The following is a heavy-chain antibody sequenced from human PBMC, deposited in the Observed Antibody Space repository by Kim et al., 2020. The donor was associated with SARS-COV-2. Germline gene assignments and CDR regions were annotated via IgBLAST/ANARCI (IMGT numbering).Heavy chain of an antibody. V-gene: IGHV4-31*03. D-gene: IGHD3-9*01. CDR1: GGSISSGGYY. J-gene: IGHJ6*02. Sequence: SETLSLTCTVSGGSISSGGYYWSWIRQHPGKGLEWIGYIYYSGSTNYNPSLKSRLTISVDTSKNQFSLKLSSVTAADTAVYYCARDHRRYFDWGGMDVWGQGTTVTVSS. CDR2: IYYSGST. CDR3: ARDHRRYFDWGGMDV.